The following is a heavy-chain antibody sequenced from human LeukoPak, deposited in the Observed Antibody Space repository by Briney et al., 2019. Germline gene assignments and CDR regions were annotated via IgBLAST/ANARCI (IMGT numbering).Heavy chain of an antibody. CDR1: GFSDSSNH. CDR2: IYGASST. Sequence: GGSLRLSCAASGFSDSSNHMSWVRQALGKGLEWVSVIYGASSTYYADSVNGRFTISRDDSKNTLYLQMNSLRAEDTAVYYCARGSLLRYFDWPDWGQGTLVTVSS. V-gene: IGHV3-53*01. J-gene: IGHJ4*02. D-gene: IGHD3-9*01. CDR3: ARGSLLRYFDWPD.